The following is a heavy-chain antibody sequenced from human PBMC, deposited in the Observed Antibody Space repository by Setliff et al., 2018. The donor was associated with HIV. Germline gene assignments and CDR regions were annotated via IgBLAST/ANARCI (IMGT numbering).Heavy chain of an antibody. D-gene: IGHD6-13*01. J-gene: IGHJ4*02. CDR2: INHSGST. CDR1: GGSFSAYH. CDR3: ARVARGGHSSRWYYFDY. V-gene: IGHV4-34*01. Sequence: TSETLSLTCAVYGGSFSAYHWSWIRQTPGKGLEWLGEINHSGSTAYNLALESRVSMSIDTSKNQFSLKVSSVTAADPAVYYCARVARGGHSSRWYYFDYWGQGTLVTVSS.